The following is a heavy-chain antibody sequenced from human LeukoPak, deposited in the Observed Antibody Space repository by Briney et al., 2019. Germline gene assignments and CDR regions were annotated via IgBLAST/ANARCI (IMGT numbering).Heavy chain of an antibody. CDR2: IYSGGST. CDR1: GFTVSSNY. CDR3: ARGKQWLAPDY. Sequence: GGSLRLSCAASGFTVSSNYMSWVRQAPGKGLEWASVIYSGGSTYYADSVKGRFTISRDNSKNTLYLQMNSLRAEDTAVYYCARGKQWLAPDYWGQGTLVTVSS. J-gene: IGHJ4*02. V-gene: IGHV3-53*01. D-gene: IGHD6-19*01.